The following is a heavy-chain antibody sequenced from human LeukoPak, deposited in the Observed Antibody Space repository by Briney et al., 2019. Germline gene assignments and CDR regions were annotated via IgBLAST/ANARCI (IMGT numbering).Heavy chain of an antibody. V-gene: IGHV3-7*03. CDR3: ARGSAQIAKNSFTH. CDR1: GFTLRSYW. CDR2: IKQDGSEI. J-gene: IGHJ4*02. D-gene: IGHD3-10*01. Sequence: GGSLRLSCAASGFTLRSYWMTWVRQAPGKGLEWVANIKQDGSEIHYVDSVKGRFTISRDNAKNSLHLQMNSLRVEDTAVYYCARGSAQIAKNSFTHWGRESWSPSPQ.